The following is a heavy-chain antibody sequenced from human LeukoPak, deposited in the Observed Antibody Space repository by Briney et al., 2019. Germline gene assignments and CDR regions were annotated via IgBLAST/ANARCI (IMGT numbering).Heavy chain of an antibody. J-gene: IGHJ4*02. CDR1: GFIFSDSW. D-gene: IGHD2-21*02. CDR3: AKWGPYCVGDYCPALDS. Sequence: PGGSLRLSCAASGFIFSDSWMSWVRQAPGKGLEWVANINQDGSKKRYADSMKGRFTISRDNAKESLYLQLNSLRAEDTAVYYCAKWGPYCVGDYCPALDSWGPGTLVTVSS. CDR2: INQDGSKK. V-gene: IGHV3-7*01.